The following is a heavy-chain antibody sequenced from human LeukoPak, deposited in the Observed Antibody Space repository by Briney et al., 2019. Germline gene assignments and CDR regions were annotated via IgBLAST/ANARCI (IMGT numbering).Heavy chain of an antibody. CDR3: ATEECCIVTNCATTFDY. D-gene: IGHD2-21*01. Sequence: PGGSLRLSCEASGFTFSRYDMHWVRQAPGKGLEWLAFVRFDGRETFYADSVQGRFTISRDNSNNILYLQMYSLRPEDTAMYYCATEECCIVTNCATTFDYWGQGTLVTVS. V-gene: IGHV3-30*02. CDR1: GFTFSRYD. CDR2: VRFDGRET. J-gene: IGHJ4*02.